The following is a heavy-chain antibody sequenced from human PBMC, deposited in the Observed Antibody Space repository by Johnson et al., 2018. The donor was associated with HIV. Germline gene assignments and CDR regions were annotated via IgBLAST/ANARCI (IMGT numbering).Heavy chain of an antibody. CDR1: GFTVSSSY. J-gene: IGHJ3*02. CDR2: IYSSGTT. Sequence: VQLVESGGGLVQPGGSLRLSCVVSGFTVSSSYLTWVRQAPGKGLGWVSLIYSSGTTDYADSVQGRFTISRDNSKNTLYLQMNSLRAEDTALYYCAKRMYYYASGSPWVDAFDIWGQGTMVTVSS. D-gene: IGHD3-10*01. V-gene: IGHV3-66*02. CDR3: AKRMYYYASGSPWVDAFDI.